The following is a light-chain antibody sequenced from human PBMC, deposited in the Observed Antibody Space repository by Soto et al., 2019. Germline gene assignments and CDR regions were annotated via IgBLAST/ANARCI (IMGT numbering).Light chain of an antibody. CDR1: QSVSNF. J-gene: IGKJ5*01. CDR2: DAS. Sequence: EIVLTQSPATLSLSPGERATLSCRASQSVSNFLAWYQQKPGQAPRLLIYDASNRATGIPARFSGSGSGTDFTLTIRSLEHEDFAIYYCQQRANWPLTTFGHGTRLEIK. CDR3: QQRANWPLTT. V-gene: IGKV3-11*01.